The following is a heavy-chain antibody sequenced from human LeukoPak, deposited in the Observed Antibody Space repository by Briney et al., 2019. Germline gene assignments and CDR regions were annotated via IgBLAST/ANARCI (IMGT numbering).Heavy chain of an antibody. V-gene: IGHV1-2*02. J-gene: IGHJ4*02. CDR2: INPNSGGT. CDR3: ARSLLWFGESYYFDY. D-gene: IGHD3-10*01. Sequence: ASVKVSCKASGYTFTGYYMHWVRQAPGQGLEWMGWINPNSGGTDYAQKFQGRVTMTRDTSISTAYMELSRLRSYDTAVYYCARSLLWFGESYYFDYWGQGTLVTVSS. CDR1: GYTFTGYY.